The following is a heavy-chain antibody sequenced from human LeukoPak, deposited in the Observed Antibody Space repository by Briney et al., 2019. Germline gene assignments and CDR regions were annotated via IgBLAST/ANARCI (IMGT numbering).Heavy chain of an antibody. CDR2: IYSGGAT. D-gene: IGHD3-9*01. V-gene: IGHV3-66*04. J-gene: IGHJ4*02. CDR3: ARLHYDVLTGPFDY. CDR1: GFTFSSYS. Sequence: PGGSLRLSCAASGFTFSSYSMNWVRQAPGKGLEWVSIIYSGGATFYADSVKGRFTISRESSKNTLWLQMNSLRAEDTAVYYCARLHYDVLTGPFDYWGQGTLVTVSS.